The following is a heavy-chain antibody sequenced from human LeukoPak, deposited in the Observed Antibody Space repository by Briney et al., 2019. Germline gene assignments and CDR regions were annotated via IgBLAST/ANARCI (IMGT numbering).Heavy chain of an antibody. Sequence: GGPLGLSCIASEFTFSRHAMSWVRQAPGKGLEWVSALYARGGNTYYSDSVKGRFTISRDNSKNTLYLQMDNLRAEDTAVYYCARDLGDSGYYHPWYFDSWGRGALVTVSS. CDR1: EFTFSRHA. V-gene: IGHV3-23*01. D-gene: IGHD3-3*01. J-gene: IGHJ4*02. CDR2: LYARGGNT. CDR3: ARDLGDSGYYHPWYFDS.